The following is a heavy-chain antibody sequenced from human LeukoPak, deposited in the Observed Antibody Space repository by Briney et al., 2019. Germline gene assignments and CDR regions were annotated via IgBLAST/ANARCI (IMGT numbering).Heavy chain of an antibody. J-gene: IGHJ4*02. Sequence: SETLSLTCTVSGGSISSYYWSWIRQPPGNGLEWIGYIYYSGTTNYNPSIKSRVTILVDTSKNQFSLNLSSVTAADTAVYYCARRGIAAAGYDYWGQGTLVTVSS. D-gene: IGHD6-13*01. CDR3: ARRGIAAAGYDY. V-gene: IGHV4-59*08. CDR2: IYYSGTT. CDR1: GGSISSYY.